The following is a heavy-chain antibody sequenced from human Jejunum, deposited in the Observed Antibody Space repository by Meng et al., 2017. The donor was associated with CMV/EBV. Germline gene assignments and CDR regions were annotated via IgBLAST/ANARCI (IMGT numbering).Heavy chain of an antibody. V-gene: IGHV3-72*01. CDR1: GFSFSDHH. Sequence: EVQLVESGGGLVQPGGSLRLSCAGSGFSFSDHHMDWVRQAPGKGLEWVGRIRNKANSYTTEYAASVKGRFTISRDDSKNSLYLQMNSLKTEDTAVYYCARSPVGAPPFDYRGQGTLVTVS. J-gene: IGHJ4*02. CDR3: ARSPVGAPPFDY. D-gene: IGHD1-26*01. CDR2: IRNKANSYTT.